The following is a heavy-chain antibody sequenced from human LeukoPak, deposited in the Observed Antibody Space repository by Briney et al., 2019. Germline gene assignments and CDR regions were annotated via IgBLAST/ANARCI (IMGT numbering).Heavy chain of an antibody. CDR1: GFTFNDHA. CDR2: INWNSDNI. CDR3: ARASYYYDTTGLGAVVI. V-gene: IGHV3-9*01. Sequence: SLRLSCAASGFTFNDHAMYWVRQAPGKGLEWVSGINWNSDNIGYADSVKGRFTISRDDAKKSLFLQMNSLRTEDTALYYCARASYYYDTTGLGAVVIWGQGTMVTVSS. J-gene: IGHJ3*02. D-gene: IGHD3-22*01.